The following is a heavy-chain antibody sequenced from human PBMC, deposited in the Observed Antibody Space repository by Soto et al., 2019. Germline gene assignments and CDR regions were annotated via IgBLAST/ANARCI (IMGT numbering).Heavy chain of an antibody. CDR1: GGTFNNYA. Sequence: VASVKVSCKASGGTFNNYALSWVRQAPGQGLEWMGGIIPIFNSANYAQKFQGRVTITADDSTSTAYMELRSLRPDGTAVYYCAREVTVASYCFDFWGQGSLFTVSS. CDR3: AREVTVASYCFDF. D-gene: IGHD5-12*01. CDR2: IIPIFNSA. J-gene: IGHJ4*02. V-gene: IGHV1-69*13.